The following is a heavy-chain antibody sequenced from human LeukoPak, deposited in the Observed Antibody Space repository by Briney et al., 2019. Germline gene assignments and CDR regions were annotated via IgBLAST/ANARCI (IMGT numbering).Heavy chain of an antibody. CDR2: IYYSGST. CDR1: GGSISSYY. V-gene: IGHV4-59*01. CDR3: ASSLDGVDAFDI. D-gene: IGHD2-8*01. J-gene: IGHJ3*02. Sequence: SETLSLTCTVSGGSISSYYWSWIRQPPGKGLEWIGYIYYSGSTNYNPSLKSRVTISVDTSKNQFSLKLSSVTAADTAVYYCASSLDGVDAFDIWGQGTMVTVSS.